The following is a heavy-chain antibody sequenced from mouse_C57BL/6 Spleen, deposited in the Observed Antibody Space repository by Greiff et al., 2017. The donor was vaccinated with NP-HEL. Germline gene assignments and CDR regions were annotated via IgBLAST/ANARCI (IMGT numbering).Heavy chain of an antibody. V-gene: IGHV1-18*01. Sequence: VQLQQSGPELVKPGASVKIPCKASGYTFTDYNMDWVKQSHGKSLEWIGDINPNNGGTIYNQKFKGKATLTVDKSSSTAYMELRSLTSEYTAVYYCARSYYSNSGAMDYWGQGTSVTVSS. CDR2: INPNNGGT. J-gene: IGHJ4*01. CDR3: ARSYYSNSGAMDY. D-gene: IGHD2-5*01. CDR1: GYTFTDYN.